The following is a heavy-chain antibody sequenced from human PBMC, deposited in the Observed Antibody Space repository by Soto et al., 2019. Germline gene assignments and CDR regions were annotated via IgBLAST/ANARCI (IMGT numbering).Heavy chain of an antibody. CDR2: INPSGGST. D-gene: IGHD2-21*02. J-gene: IGHJ4*02. V-gene: IGHV1-46*01. CDR3: ARPAHCGGDCYYYFDY. Sequence: GASVKVSCKASGYTFTSYYMHWVRQAPGQGLEWMGIINPSGGSTSYAQKFQGRVTMTRDTSTSTVYMELSSLRSEDTAVYYCARPAHCGGDCYYYFDYWGQGTLVTVSS. CDR1: GYTFTSYY.